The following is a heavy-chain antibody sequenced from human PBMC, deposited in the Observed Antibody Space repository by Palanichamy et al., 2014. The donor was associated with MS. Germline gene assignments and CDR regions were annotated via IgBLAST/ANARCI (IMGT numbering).Heavy chain of an antibody. CDR3: AADTMQVFH. V-gene: IGHV1-58*03. J-gene: IGHJ4*02. CDR2: IVVGSGNT. Sequence: QMQLVQSGPEVKKPGTSVKVSCKASGFTFSDSAVQWVRQARGQRLEWLGWIVVGSGNTNLAQRFRERVTITRDMSTGTTYVELRSLRNDDTAIYYCAADTMQVFHWGRGTPVTVSS. D-gene: IGHD2-8*01. CDR1: GFTFSDSA.